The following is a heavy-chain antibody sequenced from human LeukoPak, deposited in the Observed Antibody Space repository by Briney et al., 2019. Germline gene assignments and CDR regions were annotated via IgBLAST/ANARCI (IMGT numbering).Heavy chain of an antibody. CDR1: GFTFSSYE. CDR3: ARDKCSSTSCYDV. CDR2: ISSRGSTI. D-gene: IGHD2-2*01. Sequence: PGGSLRLSCAASGFTFSSYEMNWVRQAPGKGLEWVSYISSRGSTIYYADSVKGRFTISRDDAKNSLYLQMNSLRAEDTAVYYCARDKCSSTSCYDVWGKGTTVTASS. J-gene: IGHJ6*04. V-gene: IGHV3-48*03.